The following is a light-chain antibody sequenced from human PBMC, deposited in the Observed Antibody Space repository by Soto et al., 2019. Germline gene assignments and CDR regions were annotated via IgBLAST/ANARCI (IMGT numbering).Light chain of an antibody. V-gene: IGLV2-14*01. CDR3: SSYTSSSTLYV. CDR2: EVN. Sequence: QSALTQPASVSGSPRQSITISCTGASSDVGGYTYVSWYQQHPGKAPKLIIYEVNNRPSGVSHRFSGSKSGNTASLTISGLQAEDEADYYGSSYTSSSTLYVFGTGTKVTVL. J-gene: IGLJ1*01. CDR1: SSDVGGYTY.